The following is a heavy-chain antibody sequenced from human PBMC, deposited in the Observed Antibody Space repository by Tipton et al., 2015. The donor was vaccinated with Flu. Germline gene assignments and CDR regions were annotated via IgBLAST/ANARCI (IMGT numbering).Heavy chain of an antibody. J-gene: IGHJ4*02. V-gene: IGHV4-59*01. CDR1: RGPISGYF. CDR3: ARYHCPNGVCDSFDY. CDR2: IYYTGGT. Sequence: TLSLTCTVSRGPISGYFWSWIRQPPGKGLEWIGYIYYTGGTNQNPSLKSRVTLSVDTSKNQFSLKLNSVTTADTAVYYCARYHCPNGVCDSFDYWGQGTLVTVSS. D-gene: IGHD2-8*01.